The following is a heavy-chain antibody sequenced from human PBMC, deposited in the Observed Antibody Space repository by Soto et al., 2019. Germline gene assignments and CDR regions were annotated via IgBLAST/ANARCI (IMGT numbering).Heavy chain of an antibody. CDR3: ARETEGITGTPGAFDS. J-gene: IGHJ3*02. Sequence: GGSLRLSCAASGFTFDDYGMSWVRQAPGKGLEWVSGINWNGGSTGYADSVKGRFTISRDNAKNSLYLQMNSLRAEDTALYHCARETEGITGTPGAFDSWGQGTRVTVAS. CDR2: INWNGGST. V-gene: IGHV3-20*01. CDR1: GFTFDDYG. D-gene: IGHD1-20*01.